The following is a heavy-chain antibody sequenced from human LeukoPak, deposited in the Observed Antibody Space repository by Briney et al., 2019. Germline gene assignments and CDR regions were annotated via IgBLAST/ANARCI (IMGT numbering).Heavy chain of an antibody. Sequence: GGSLKVSCAASGFTFSGSAMHWVRQACGKGLEWVGRIRSKANSYATAYAASVKGRFTISRDDSKNTAYLQMNSLKTEDTAVYYCTRVGRDFDYWGQGTLVTVSS. CDR3: TRVGRDFDY. D-gene: IGHD2-15*01. CDR1: GFTFSGSA. V-gene: IGHV3-73*01. J-gene: IGHJ4*02. CDR2: IRSKANSYAT.